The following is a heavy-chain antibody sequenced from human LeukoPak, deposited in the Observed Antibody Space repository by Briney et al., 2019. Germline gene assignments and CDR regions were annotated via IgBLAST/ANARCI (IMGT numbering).Heavy chain of an antibody. Sequence: SETLSLTCAVYGGSFSGYYWSWIRQPPGKGLEWIGEINHSGSTNYNPSLKSRVTISVDTSKNQFSLKLSSVTAADTAVYYCARAGHYCSSTSWYVNFDYWGQGTLVTVSS. V-gene: IGHV4-34*01. J-gene: IGHJ4*02. CDR2: INHSGST. CDR3: ARAGHYCSSTSWYVNFDY. CDR1: GGSFSGYY. D-gene: IGHD2-2*01.